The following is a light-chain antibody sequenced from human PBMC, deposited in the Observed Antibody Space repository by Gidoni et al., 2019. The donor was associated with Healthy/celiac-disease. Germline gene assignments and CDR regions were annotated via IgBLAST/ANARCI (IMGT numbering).Light chain of an antibody. CDR3: MQALQKGFT. CDR1: QSLLHSNGYNY. V-gene: IGKV2-28*01. Sequence: IVRTQSPLSLPVTLGEPASISCRSSQSLLHSNGYNYLAWYLQKPGQSPQLLIYLGANRASGVPDRFSGSGSGTDFTLKISRVEAEDVGVYYCMQALQKGFTFGPGTKVDIK. J-gene: IGKJ3*01. CDR2: LGA.